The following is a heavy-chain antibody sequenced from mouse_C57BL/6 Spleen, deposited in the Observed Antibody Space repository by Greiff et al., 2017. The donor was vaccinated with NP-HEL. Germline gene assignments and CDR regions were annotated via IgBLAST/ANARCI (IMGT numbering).Heavy chain of an antibody. CDR3: VTHYYDSSLAMDY. CDR2: IRSKSNNYAT. V-gene: IGHV10-1*01. D-gene: IGHD1-1*01. Sequence: EVKLMESGGGLVQPKGSLKLSCAASGFSFNTYAMNWVRQAPGKGLEWVARIRSKSNNYATYYADSVKDRFTISREDSASMLYHQMNNLITEDTAMDYCVTHYYDSSLAMDYWGQGTSVTVSS. J-gene: IGHJ4*01. CDR1: GFSFNTYA.